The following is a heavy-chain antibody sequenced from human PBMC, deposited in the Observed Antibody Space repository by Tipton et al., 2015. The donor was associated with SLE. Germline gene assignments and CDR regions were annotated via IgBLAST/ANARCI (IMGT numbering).Heavy chain of an antibody. Sequence: TLSLTCTVSGGSISSSSYYWGWIRQPPGKGLEWIGSIYYSGSTYYNPSLKSRVTISVDTSKNHFSLRLTSVTAADTALYYCARGGEMSTVPFDYWGQGTLVTVSS. V-gene: IGHV4-39*02. CDR3: ARGGEMSTVPFDY. J-gene: IGHJ4*02. D-gene: IGHD5-24*01. CDR1: GGSISSSSYY. CDR2: IYYSGST.